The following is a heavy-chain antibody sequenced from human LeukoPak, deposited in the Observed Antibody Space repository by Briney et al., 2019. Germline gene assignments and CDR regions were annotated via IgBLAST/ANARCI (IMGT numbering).Heavy chain of an antibody. CDR3: ATVIRSGVSDYYGSGSYSLDY. CDR1: GYTLTELS. V-gene: IGHV1-24*01. CDR2: FDPEDGET. J-gene: IGHJ4*02. D-gene: IGHD3-10*01. Sequence: ASVKVSCKVSGYTLTELSMHWVRQAPGKGLEWMGGFDPEDGETIYAQKFQGRVTMTEDTSTDTAYMELSSLRSEDTAVYYCATVIRSGVSDYYGSGSYSLDYWGQGTLVTVSS.